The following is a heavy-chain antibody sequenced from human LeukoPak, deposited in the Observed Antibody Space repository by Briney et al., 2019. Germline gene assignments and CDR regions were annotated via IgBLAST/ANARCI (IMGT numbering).Heavy chain of an antibody. D-gene: IGHD3-22*01. CDR1: GYTFTSHY. J-gene: IGHJ4*02. Sequence: ASVKVSCKASGYTFTSHYMHWVRQAPGQGLEWMGIFNPSGGGTTYAQKFQGRVTMTRDTSTSTVYMELSSLRSEDTAVYYCARGRFVLDYYRFDYWGQGTLVTVSS. V-gene: IGHV1-46*01. CDR2: FNPSGGGT. CDR3: ARGRFVLDYYRFDY.